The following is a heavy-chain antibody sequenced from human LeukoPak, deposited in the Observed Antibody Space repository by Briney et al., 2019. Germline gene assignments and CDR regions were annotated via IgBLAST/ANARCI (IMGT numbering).Heavy chain of an antibody. Sequence: GGSLRLSCAASGFTFSDYYMSWIRQAPGKGLEWVSYISSGSTIYYADSVKGRFTISRDNAKNSLYLQMNSLRAEDTAVYYCARDLSGVRGYTYGRGIDYWGQGTLVTVSS. CDR3: ARDLSGVRGYTYGRGIDY. J-gene: IGHJ4*02. CDR1: GFTFSDYY. V-gene: IGHV3-11*04. CDR2: ISSGSTI. D-gene: IGHD5-18*01.